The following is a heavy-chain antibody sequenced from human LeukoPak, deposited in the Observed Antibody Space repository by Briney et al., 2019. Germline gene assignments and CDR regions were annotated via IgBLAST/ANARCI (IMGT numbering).Heavy chain of an antibody. J-gene: IGHJ3*02. CDR2: ISAYNGNT. Sequence: ASVKVSCTASGYTFTTYAMNWVRQAPGQGLEWMGWISAYNGNTNYAQKLQGRVTMTTDTSTSTAYMELRSLRSDDTAVYYCARVRAGDDAYSSSWHEGDAFDIWGQGTMVTVSS. V-gene: IGHV1-18*01. CDR1: GYTFTTYA. D-gene: IGHD6-13*01. CDR3: ARVRAGDDAYSSSWHEGDAFDI.